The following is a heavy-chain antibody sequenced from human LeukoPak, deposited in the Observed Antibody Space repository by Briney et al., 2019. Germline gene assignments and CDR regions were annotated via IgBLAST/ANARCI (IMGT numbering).Heavy chain of an antibody. D-gene: IGHD3-3*02. V-gene: IGHV4-34*01. CDR1: GGSFSGYY. CDR3: ARGKIRHSDY. J-gene: IGHJ4*02. CDR2: INHSGST. Sequence: PSETLSLTCAVYGGSFSGYYWSWIRQPPGKGLEWIGEINHSGSTNYNPSLKSRVTISVDTSKNQFSLKLSSVTAADTAVYYCARGKIRHSDYWGQGTLVTVSS.